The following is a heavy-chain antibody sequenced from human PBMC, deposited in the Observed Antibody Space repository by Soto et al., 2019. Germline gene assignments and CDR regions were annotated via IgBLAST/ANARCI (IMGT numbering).Heavy chain of an antibody. V-gene: IGHV3-23*01. Sequence: EVQLMQSAGRVVQPGGSLRLSCAASGFPFSSNTMSWVRQTPMKGLEWVSTIDRPGGPTYYADSVKGRFTISRDDSKNTVYLQMNSLRVDDTAIYYCAKIGVRTHSVEIDAFDFWGQGTMVAVSS. CDR3: AKIGVRTHSVEIDAFDF. D-gene: IGHD3-10*01. J-gene: IGHJ3*01. CDR2: IDRPGGPT. CDR1: GFPFSSNT.